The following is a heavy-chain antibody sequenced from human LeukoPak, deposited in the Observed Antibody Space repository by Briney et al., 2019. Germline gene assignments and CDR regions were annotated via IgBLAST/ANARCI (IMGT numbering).Heavy chain of an antibody. Sequence: PSETLSLTCTVSGGSISSYYRSWIRQPAGKGLEWIGRIYTSGSTNYNPSLKSRVTMSVDTSKNQFSLKLSSVTAADTAVYYCAAGPTNSGYFRTAFDIWGQGTMVTVSS. J-gene: IGHJ3*02. V-gene: IGHV4-4*07. CDR1: GGSISSYY. D-gene: IGHD5-12*01. CDR3: AAGPTNSGYFRTAFDI. CDR2: IYTSGST.